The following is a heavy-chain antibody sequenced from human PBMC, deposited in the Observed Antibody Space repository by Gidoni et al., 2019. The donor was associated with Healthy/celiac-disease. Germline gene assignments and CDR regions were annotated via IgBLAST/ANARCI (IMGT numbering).Heavy chain of an antibody. CDR1: GYSFTSYW. J-gene: IGHJ4*02. Sequence: LVQSGAEVKKPGESLKISCKGSGYSFTSYWIGWVRQMPGKDLEWMGIIYPGDSDTRYSPSFQGQVTISADKSISTAYLQWSSLKASDTAMYYCARRYYYDSSGLPFDYWGQGTLVTVSS. CDR3: ARRYYYDSSGLPFDY. V-gene: IGHV5-51*01. CDR2: IYPGDSDT. D-gene: IGHD3-22*01.